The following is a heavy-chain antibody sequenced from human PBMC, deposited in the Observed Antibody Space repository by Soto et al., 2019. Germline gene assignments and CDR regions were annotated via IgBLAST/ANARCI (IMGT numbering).Heavy chain of an antibody. J-gene: IGHJ4*02. CDR1: GGSISSSSYY. V-gene: IGHV4-39*01. Sequence: SDTLSLTCTVSGGSISSSSYYWGWIRQPPGKGLEWIGSIYYSGSTYYNPSLKSRVTISVDTSKNQFSLKLSSVTAADTAVYYCATRTGLGFDYWGQGTLVTVSS. CDR3: ATRTGLGFDY. D-gene: IGHD7-27*01. CDR2: IYYSGST.